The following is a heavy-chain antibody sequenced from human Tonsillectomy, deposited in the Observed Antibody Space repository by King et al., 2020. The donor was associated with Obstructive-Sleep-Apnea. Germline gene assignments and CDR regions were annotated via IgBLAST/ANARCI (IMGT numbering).Heavy chain of an antibody. Sequence: VQLVQSGAEVKKPWASVKVSCKASGDIFNSHGISWVRQAPGQGLEWRGWINDYNGKTNYAKKVQAKVALTTDTSTSTAYMELWSLRSDDTAVYYCARELDNDFWSGYPPDGFDIWGQGTKVTVS. CDR2: INDYNGKT. D-gene: IGHD3-3*01. V-gene: IGHV1-18*01. J-gene: IGHJ3*02. CDR3: ARELDNDFWSGYPPDGFDI. CDR1: GDIFNSHG.